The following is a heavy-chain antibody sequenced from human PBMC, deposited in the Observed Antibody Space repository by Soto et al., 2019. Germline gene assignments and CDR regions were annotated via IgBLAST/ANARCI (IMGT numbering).Heavy chain of an antibody. CDR3: ARAHRSSWYPFDY. D-gene: IGHD6-13*01. Sequence: PGGSLRLSCAASGFTFSSYGMHWVRQAPGKGLEWVAVIWYDGSNKYYADSVKGRFTISRDNSKNTLYLQMNSLRAEDTAVYYCARAHRSSWYPFDYWGQGTLVTVSS. CDR1: GFTFSSYG. J-gene: IGHJ4*02. CDR2: IWYDGSNK. V-gene: IGHV3-33*01.